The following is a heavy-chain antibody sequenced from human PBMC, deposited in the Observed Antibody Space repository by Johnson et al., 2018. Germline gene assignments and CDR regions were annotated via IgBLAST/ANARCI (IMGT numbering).Heavy chain of an antibody. J-gene: IGHJ6*02. CDR3: VRDPSGWGMDV. CDR1: GFSFSSYD. D-gene: IGHD3-3*01. CDR2: IGRAGDT. V-gene: IGHV3-13*01. Sequence: EVQLVESGGGLVQPGGSLRLSCAASGFSFSSYDMHWVRQGTGKGLEWVSYIGRAGDTYYQGSVKGRFTISRENAKNSLYLQMNSLTAGDTAVYYCVRDPSGWGMDVWGQGTTVTVSS.